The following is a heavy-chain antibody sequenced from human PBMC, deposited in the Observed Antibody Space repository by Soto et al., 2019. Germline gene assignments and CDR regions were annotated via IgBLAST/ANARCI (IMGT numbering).Heavy chain of an antibody. J-gene: IGHJ6*02. Sequence: GESLKISCKGSGYSFTSYWIGWVRQMPGKGLGWMGIIYPGDSDTRYSPSFQGQVTISADKSISTAYLQWSSLKASDTAMYYCARVNRDSSSSYYYYGMDVWGQETTVTISS. CDR2: IYPGDSDT. CDR1: GYSFTSYW. D-gene: IGHD6-6*01. CDR3: ARVNRDSSSSYYYYGMDV. V-gene: IGHV5-51*01.